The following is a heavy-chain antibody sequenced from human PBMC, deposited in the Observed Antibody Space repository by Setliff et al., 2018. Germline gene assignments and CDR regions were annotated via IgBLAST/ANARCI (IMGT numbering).Heavy chain of an antibody. D-gene: IGHD2-15*01. CDR1: GGSLTSHY. CDR2: ISYIERP. J-gene: IGHJ4*02. Sequence: ASETLSLTCSVSGGSLTSHYWTWIRQPPGKGLEWIGVISYIERPHYNPSLQSRVTIAMETSNNQVSLTLTSVTAVDSAMYYCARFCGGGSYPDYWGQGTLVTVS. CDR3: ARFCGGGSYPDY. V-gene: IGHV4-59*11.